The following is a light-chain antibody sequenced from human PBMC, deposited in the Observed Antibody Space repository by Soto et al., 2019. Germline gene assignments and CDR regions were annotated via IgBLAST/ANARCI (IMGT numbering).Light chain of an antibody. Sequence: DIQLTQSPSFLSASVGDRVTITCRASQGISGNLAWYQQKLAIAPRLLIYAASTLQSGVPSRFSGSGSGTEFTLTISSLQPEDFATYYCQQHNGYPLTFGGGTKVEIK. J-gene: IGKJ4*01. V-gene: IGKV1-9*01. CDR1: QGISGN. CDR2: AAS. CDR3: QQHNGYPLT.